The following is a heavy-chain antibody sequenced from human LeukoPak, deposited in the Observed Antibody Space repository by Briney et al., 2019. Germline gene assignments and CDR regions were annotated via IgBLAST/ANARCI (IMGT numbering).Heavy chain of an antibody. CDR3: ARDIPYYYDSSGYYWFDP. CDR2: IYTSGST. Sequence: PSQTLSLTCTVSGGSISSGSYYWSWIRQPAGKGLEWIGRIYTSGSTNCNPSLKSRVTISVDTSKNQFSLKLSSVTAADTAVYYCARDIPYYYDSSGYYWFDPWGQGTLVTVSS. J-gene: IGHJ5*02. D-gene: IGHD3-22*01. V-gene: IGHV4-61*02. CDR1: GGSISSGSYY.